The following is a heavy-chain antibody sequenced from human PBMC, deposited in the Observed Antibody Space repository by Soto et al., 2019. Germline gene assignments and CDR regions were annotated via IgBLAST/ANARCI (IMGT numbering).Heavy chain of an antibody. CDR3: ARLLPPGPYDY. D-gene: IGHD2-15*01. CDR2: IGYDGSNK. V-gene: IGHV3-30-3*01. CDR1: GXTFSSYS. Sequence: GSLRLSCAASGXTFSSYSMHWVRQAPGKGLEWVAVIGYDGSNKYYADSVKGRLTISRDNSKNTLYLQMNRLRAEDTAVYYCARLLPPGPYDYWGQGTLGTVSS. J-gene: IGHJ4*02.